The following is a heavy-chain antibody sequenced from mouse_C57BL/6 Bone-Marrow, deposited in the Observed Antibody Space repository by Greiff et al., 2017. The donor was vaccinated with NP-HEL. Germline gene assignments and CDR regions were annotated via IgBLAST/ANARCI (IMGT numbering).Heavy chain of an antibody. CDR1: GYTFTDHT. Sequence: QVHVKQSDAELVKPGASVKISCKVSGYTFTDHTIHWMKQRPEQGLEWIGNIYPRDGSTKYNEKFKGKATLTADKSSSTAYMQLNSLTSEDSAVYVCARRCDDGYYWYFDVWGTGTTVTVSS. D-gene: IGHD2-3*01. V-gene: IGHV1-78*01. J-gene: IGHJ1*03. CDR2: IYPRDGST. CDR3: ARRCDDGYYWYFDV.